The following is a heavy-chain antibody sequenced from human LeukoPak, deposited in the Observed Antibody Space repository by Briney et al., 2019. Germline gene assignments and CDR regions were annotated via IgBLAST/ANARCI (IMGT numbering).Heavy chain of an antibody. D-gene: IGHD2-2*03. Sequence: SETLSLTCVVYGESFSGYYWSWIRQPPGKGLEWIGEINHSGSTNYNPSLKSRVTISVDTSKNQFSLKLSSVTAADTAVYYCARGLSWISFKYYFDYWGQGTLVTVSS. J-gene: IGHJ4*02. V-gene: IGHV4-34*01. CDR3: ARGLSWISFKYYFDY. CDR1: GESFSGYY. CDR2: INHSGST.